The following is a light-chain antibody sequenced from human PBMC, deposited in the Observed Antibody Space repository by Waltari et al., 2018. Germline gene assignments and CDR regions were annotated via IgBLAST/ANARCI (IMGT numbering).Light chain of an antibody. CDR1: SSNIGTNS. J-gene: IGLJ2*01. CDR2: DNN. CDR3: GTWDTSLSKV. Sequence: QSVLTQPPSVSAAPGQTVTISCSGTSSNIGTNSVSWYQQFPGAAPKVLIHDNNKRPSGIPDRFSGSKSGTSATLVITGLQTGDEADYYCGTWDTSLSKVFGGGTKLTVL. V-gene: IGLV1-51*01.